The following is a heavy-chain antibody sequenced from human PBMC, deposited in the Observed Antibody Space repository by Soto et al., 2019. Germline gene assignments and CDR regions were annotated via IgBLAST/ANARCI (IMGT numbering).Heavy chain of an antibody. D-gene: IGHD3-3*01. CDR2: ISYDGSNK. Sequence: PGGSLRLSCAASGFTFSSYGMHWVRQAPGKGLEWVAVISYDGSNKYYADSVKGRFTISRDNSKNTLYLQMNSLRAEDTAVYYCAKIWSRSTQLSYCGMDVWGQGPTVTAS. CDR1: GFTFSSYG. CDR3: AKIWSRSTQLSYCGMDV. J-gene: IGHJ6*02. V-gene: IGHV3-30*18.